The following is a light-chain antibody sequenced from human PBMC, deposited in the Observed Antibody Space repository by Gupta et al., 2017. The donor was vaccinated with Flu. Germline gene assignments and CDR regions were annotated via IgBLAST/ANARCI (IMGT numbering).Light chain of an antibody. CDR2: WAS. CDR1: QSVLYSSNNKNY. Sequence: DIVMTQSPDSLAVSLGERATINCKSSQSVLYSSNNKNYLAWYQQKPGQPPTLLIYWASTRESGVPDRFSGSGSGTDFTLTIGSLQAEDVAVYYCQQYYSTPFTFGPGTKVDIK. J-gene: IGKJ3*01. CDR3: QQYYSTPFT. V-gene: IGKV4-1*01.